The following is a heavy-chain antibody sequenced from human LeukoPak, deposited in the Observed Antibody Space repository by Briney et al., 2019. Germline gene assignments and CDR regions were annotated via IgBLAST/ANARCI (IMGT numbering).Heavy chain of an antibody. CDR3: ARGGVGARKLTSHGKVLDY. CDR2: IYYRGGT. CDR1: GGSISSNNSY. J-gene: IGHJ4*02. D-gene: IGHD1-26*01. Sequence: SETLSLTCTVSGGSISSNNSYWGWIRQPPGKGLEWIGTIYYRGGTYYNPSLKSRVTISVDTSKNQFSLKLSSVTAADTAVYYCARGGVGARKLTSHGKVLDYWGQGTLVTVSS. V-gene: IGHV4-39*07.